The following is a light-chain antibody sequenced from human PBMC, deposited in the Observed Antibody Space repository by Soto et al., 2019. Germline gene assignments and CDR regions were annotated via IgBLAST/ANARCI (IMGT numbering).Light chain of an antibody. J-gene: IGKJ2*01. Sequence: IQLTQSPSSLSASVGDRVTITCRASQGINKFLAWYQQRPGKAPQLLVYGASTLQSGVPSSFSGSGSGTEFTLSISSLQPEYFATYYSPQLTTCRFSFGQGTKLDIK. CDR3: PQLTTCRFS. V-gene: IGKV1-9*01. CDR1: QGINKF. CDR2: GAS.